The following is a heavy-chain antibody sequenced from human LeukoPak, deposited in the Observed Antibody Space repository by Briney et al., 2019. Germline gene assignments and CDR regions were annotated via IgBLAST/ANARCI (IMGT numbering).Heavy chain of an antibody. CDR1: GFTFNSYY. CDR3: ARWGYNSGWYLDY. Sequence: GGSLRLSCAASGFTFNSYYMAWVRQAPGKGLEWVANIRPDASDMFYVDSVEGRFTISRDNAETSLYLQMNSLRVEDTAIYYCARWGYNSGWYLDYWGQGTLVTVYS. V-gene: IGHV3-7*01. CDR2: IRPDASDM. D-gene: IGHD6-19*01. J-gene: IGHJ4*02.